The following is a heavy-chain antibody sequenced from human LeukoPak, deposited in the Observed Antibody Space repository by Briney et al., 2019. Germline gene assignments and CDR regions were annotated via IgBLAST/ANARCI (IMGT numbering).Heavy chain of an antibody. J-gene: IGHJ3*02. CDR2: VKSKTDGETT. Sequence: GGSLRLSCEGSAFIFSGHWMNWVRQAPGKGLEWVGRVKSKTDGETTDYAAPVKGRFTISRDDSKNTLYLQMNNLKIEDTAVYYCITDLGSGRRNDAFDIWGQGTMVTVSS. D-gene: IGHD3-10*01. CDR3: ITDLGSGRRNDAFDI. CDR1: AFIFSGHW. V-gene: IGHV3-15*07.